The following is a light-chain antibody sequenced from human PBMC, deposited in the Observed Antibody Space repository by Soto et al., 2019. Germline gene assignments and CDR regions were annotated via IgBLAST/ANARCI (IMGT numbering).Light chain of an antibody. CDR3: QQYNNWPPT. CDR1: QNVNTN. V-gene: IGKV3-15*01. Sequence: EIVLTQSPATLSVSPGERATLSCRASQNVNTNLAWYQQRPGQAPRLLIYGASTRAAGFPARFSGSGSGTEFTLTISSLQSEDFAVYSCQQYNNWPPTFGRGTKV. CDR2: GAS. J-gene: IGKJ1*01.